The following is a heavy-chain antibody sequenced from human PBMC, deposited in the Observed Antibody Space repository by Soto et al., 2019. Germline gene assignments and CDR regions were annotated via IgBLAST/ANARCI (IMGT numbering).Heavy chain of an antibody. D-gene: IGHD4-4*01. CDR2: IYYSGST. CDR1: GGSISSGDYY. Sequence: SETLSLTCTVSGGSISSGDYYWSWIRQPPGKGLEWIGYIYYSGSTYYNPSLKSRVTISVDTSKNQFSLKLSSVTAADTAVYYCARERKKDSNYGGFDYWGQGTLVTVSS. J-gene: IGHJ4*02. V-gene: IGHV4-30-4*01. CDR3: ARERKKDSNYGGFDY.